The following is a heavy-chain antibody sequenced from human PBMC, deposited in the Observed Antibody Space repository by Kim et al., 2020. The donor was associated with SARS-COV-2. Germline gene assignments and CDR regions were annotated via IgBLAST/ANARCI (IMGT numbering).Heavy chain of an antibody. V-gene: IGHV3-66*02. CDR3: ARDYPMVRGVDY. D-gene: IGHD3-10*01. CDR1: GFTVSSNY. Sequence: GGSLRLSCAASGFTVSSNYMSWVRQAPGKGLEWVSVIYSGGSTYYADSVKGRFTISRDNSKNTLYLQMNSLRAEDTAVYYCARDYPMVRGVDYWGQGTLVTVSS. J-gene: IGHJ4*02. CDR2: IYSGGST.